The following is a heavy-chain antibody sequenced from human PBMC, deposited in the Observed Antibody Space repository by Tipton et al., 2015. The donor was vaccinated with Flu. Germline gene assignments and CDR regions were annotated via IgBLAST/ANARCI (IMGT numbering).Heavy chain of an antibody. J-gene: IGHJ4*02. CDR1: GFIFNLFG. CDR3: ARAVGGSGSY. V-gene: IGHV3-7*01. CDR2: INQDGSEK. Sequence: SLRLSCEASGFIFNLFGMHWVRQAPGKGLEWVANINQDGSEKYYVDSVKGRFTISRDNAKNSLYLQMNSLRGDDSAVYYCARAVGGSGSYWGQGTLVTVSS. D-gene: IGHD3-10*01.